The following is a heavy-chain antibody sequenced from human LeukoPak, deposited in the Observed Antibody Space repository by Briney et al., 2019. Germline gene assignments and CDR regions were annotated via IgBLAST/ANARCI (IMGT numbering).Heavy chain of an antibody. CDR3: ARGIGQWLGIDY. CDR2: INPNSGGT. Sequence: ASVKVSCKASRYTFTGYYVHWVRQAPGQGLEWMGWINPNSGGTNYAQKFQGRVTMTRDTSISTAYMELSSPRSDDTAVYYCARGIGQWLGIDYWGQGTLVTVSS. CDR1: RYTFTGYY. D-gene: IGHD6-19*01. V-gene: IGHV1-2*02. J-gene: IGHJ4*02.